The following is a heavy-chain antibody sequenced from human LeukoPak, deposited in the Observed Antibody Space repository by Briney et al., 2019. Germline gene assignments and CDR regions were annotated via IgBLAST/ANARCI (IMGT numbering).Heavy chain of an antibody. CDR2: IYHSGST. CDR1: GYSISSGYY. Sequence: PSETLSLTCTVSGYSISSGYYWGWIRQPPGKGLEWIGSIYHSGSTYYNPSLKSRVTISVDTSKNPFSLKLSSVTAADTAVYYCARDEYCSGGSCSSASDIWGQGTMVTVSS. V-gene: IGHV4-38-2*02. CDR3: ARDEYCSGGSCSSASDI. J-gene: IGHJ3*02. D-gene: IGHD2-15*01.